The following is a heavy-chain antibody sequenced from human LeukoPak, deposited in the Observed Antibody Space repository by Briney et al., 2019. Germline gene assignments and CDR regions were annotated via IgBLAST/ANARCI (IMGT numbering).Heavy chain of an antibody. D-gene: IGHD6-19*01. CDR2: IKQDGSEK. V-gene: IGHV3-7*02. J-gene: IGHJ4*02. CDR1: GFSLSSFW. CDR3: ARAVAGLDY. Sequence: GGSLRLSCAASGFSLSSFWMSWVRQAPGKGLEWVASIKQDGSEKYYVDFVKGRFTISRDNAKNSLYLQMNSLRGEEDTAVYYCARAVAGLDYWGQGTLVTVSS.